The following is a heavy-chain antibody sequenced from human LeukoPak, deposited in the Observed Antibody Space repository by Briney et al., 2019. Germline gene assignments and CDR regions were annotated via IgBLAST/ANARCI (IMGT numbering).Heavy chain of an antibody. CDR3: ARGEYQLEH. D-gene: IGHD2-2*01. CDR1: GFTFSNYC. CDR2: INEDGSEK. V-gene: IGHV3-7*03. Sequence: PGGYLSFYCSAAGFTFSNYCMTWLRQAPGKGLEGVANINEDGSEKYNVDCVKGRFTISRDNAKNTRYLEMSSPRVEDTAVDYCARGEYQLEHWGQGNLVTVSS. J-gene: IGHJ4*02.